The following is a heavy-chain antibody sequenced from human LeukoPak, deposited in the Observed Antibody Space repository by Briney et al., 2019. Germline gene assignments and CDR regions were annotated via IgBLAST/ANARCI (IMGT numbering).Heavy chain of an antibody. J-gene: IGHJ5*02. Sequence: SETLSLTCAVYGGSFSTYYWSWIRQPPGKGLEWIGEINYSGSTNYNASLKSRVTISIDTSKNQFSLRLSSVAAADTAVYYCAPRGDIEHSYGYGKWFDPWGQGTLVTVSS. CDR3: APRGDIEHSYGYGKWFDP. CDR1: GGSFSTYY. D-gene: IGHD5-18*01. V-gene: IGHV4-34*01. CDR2: INYSGST.